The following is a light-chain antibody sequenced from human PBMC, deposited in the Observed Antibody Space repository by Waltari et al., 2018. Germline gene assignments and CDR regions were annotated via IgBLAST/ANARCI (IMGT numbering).Light chain of an antibody. V-gene: IGKV3-15*01. Sequence: DIVMTQSPATLSVSPGERATLSCRASQSFGTNLVWYQQKPGQAPRLLIFHASIRATVIAARCSGSGSGTEFTLTISSLQSEDFAVYYCQQYTDWQYTFGQGTKLEIK. CDR1: QSFGTN. CDR2: HAS. J-gene: IGKJ2*01. CDR3: QQYTDWQYT.